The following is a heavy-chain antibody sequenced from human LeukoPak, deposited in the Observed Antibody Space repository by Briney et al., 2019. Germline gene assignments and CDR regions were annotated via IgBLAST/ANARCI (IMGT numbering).Heavy chain of an antibody. CDR1: GGSITSTNY. J-gene: IGHJ4*02. CDR3: ARLGDGDNLRYFDY. V-gene: IGHV4-4*02. CDR2: VNLQGST. Sequence: SGTLSLTCGVSGGSITSTNYWTWVRQPPGKGLEWIGEVNLQGSTNYNPSLMGRVAISVDMSENHISLQLTSVTAADTAVYYCARLGDGDNLRYFDYWGQGTLVTVSS. D-gene: IGHD5-24*01.